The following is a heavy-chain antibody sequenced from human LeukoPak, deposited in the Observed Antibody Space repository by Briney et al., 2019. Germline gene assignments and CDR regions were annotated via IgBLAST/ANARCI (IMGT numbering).Heavy chain of an antibody. D-gene: IGHD3-22*01. J-gene: IGHJ4*02. V-gene: IGHV1-24*01. CDR1: GYTLTELS. Sequence: GASVRVSCKVSGYTLTELSMHWVRQAPGKGLEWMGGFDPEDGETIYAQKFQGRVTMTEDTSTDTAYMELSSLRSEDTAVYYCATNRHYYDSSGYYYGIDYWGQGTLVTVSS. CDR2: FDPEDGET. CDR3: ATNRHYYDSSGYYYGIDY.